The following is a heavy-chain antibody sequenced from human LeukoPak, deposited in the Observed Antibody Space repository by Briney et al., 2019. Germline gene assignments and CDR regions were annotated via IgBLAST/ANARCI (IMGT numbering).Heavy chain of an antibody. Sequence: GGSLRLSCAASGFTFSDHWMSWVRQAPGKGLEWVANINEDGSDKYYVDSVKGRFTISRDNVKNSLYLQMNSLRAEDTAVYYCARPYSSGWYYFDYWGQGTLVTVSS. J-gene: IGHJ4*02. D-gene: IGHD6-19*01. CDR3: ARPYSSGWYYFDY. CDR1: GFTFSDHW. CDR2: INEDGSDK. V-gene: IGHV3-7*01.